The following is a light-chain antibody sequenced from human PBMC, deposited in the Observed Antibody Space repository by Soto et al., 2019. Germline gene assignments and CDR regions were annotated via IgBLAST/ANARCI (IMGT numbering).Light chain of an antibody. Sequence: QSVLTQPASVSGSPGQSITISCTGTSSDIGTYNLVSWYQQHPGKAPKLIIYEVTKRPSGFSNRFSGSKSGNTVSLTISGLKAEDEAAYYCCSYAGSNTWMFGGGTKLTGL. J-gene: IGLJ3*02. V-gene: IGLV2-23*02. CDR1: SSDIGTYNL. CDR3: CSYAGSNTWM. CDR2: EVT.